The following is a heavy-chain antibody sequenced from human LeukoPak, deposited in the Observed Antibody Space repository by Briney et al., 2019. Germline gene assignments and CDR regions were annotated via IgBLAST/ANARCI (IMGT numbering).Heavy chain of an antibody. Sequence: SETLSLTCIVSGGSIGSYYWTWIQQPPGNRLEWIGDIYYSGSTNYNPSLKSRLTISVDTSKNQFSLKLSSVTAADTAVYYCARLGGKRDVDSFYNAMDVWGQGTTVTVSS. CDR1: GGSIGSYY. J-gene: IGHJ6*02. CDR3: ARLGGKRDVDSFYNAMDV. CDR2: IYYSGST. V-gene: IGHV4-59*03. D-gene: IGHD1-14*01.